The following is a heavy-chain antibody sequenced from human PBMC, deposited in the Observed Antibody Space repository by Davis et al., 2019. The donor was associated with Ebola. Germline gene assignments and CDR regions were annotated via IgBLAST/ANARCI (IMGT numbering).Heavy chain of an antibody. CDR3: ARVSLNAFDI. CDR2: VYSSGHA. V-gene: IGHV4-4*07. Sequence: PSETLSLTCTVSGGSVTGFYWTWIRQYAGKGLEWIWRVYSSGHATYTPSLRSLVSMSVDTSKNQFSLKLDSVTAADTAIYYCARVSLNAFDIWGQGTLVTVSS. J-gene: IGHJ3*02. CDR1: GGSVTGFY.